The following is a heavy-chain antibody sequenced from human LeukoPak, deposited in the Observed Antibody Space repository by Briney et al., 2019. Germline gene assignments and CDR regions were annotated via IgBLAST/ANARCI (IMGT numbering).Heavy chain of an antibody. CDR1: VYTFTIYY. J-gene: IGHJ6*04. CDR3: ARAAAAHSDV. CDR2: INPNSGGT. D-gene: IGHD6-13*01. Sequence: GASVTVSFKSSVYTFTIYYMHWVRQAPGQGLEWMGWINPNSGGTNYAQKFQGRVTMTRDTSISTAYMELSRLRSDDTAVYYCARAAAAHSDVWGKGTTVTVSS. V-gene: IGHV1-2*02.